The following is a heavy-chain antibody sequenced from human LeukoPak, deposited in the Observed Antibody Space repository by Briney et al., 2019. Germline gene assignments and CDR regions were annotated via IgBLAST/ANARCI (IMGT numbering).Heavy chain of an antibody. CDR1: GGSISSSSYY. CDR3: ARIPYSNYVFDY. J-gene: IGHJ4*02. V-gene: IGHV4-61*01. D-gene: IGHD4-11*01. CDR2: IYYSGST. Sequence: SETLSLTCTVSGGSISSSSYYWSWIRQPPGKGLEWIGYIYYSGSTNYDPSLKSRVTISVDTSKNQFSLKLSSVTAADTAVYYCARIPYSNYVFDYWGQGTLVTVSS.